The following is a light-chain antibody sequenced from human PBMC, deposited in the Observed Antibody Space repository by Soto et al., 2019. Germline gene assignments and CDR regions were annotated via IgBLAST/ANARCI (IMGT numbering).Light chain of an antibody. J-gene: IGLJ2*01. V-gene: IGLV2-8*01. CDR2: EVN. CDR3: NSYAGCNIFV. Sequence: QSALTQPPSASGSPGQSVTISCTGTSSDVGGYNYVSWYQQHPGKAPKVMIYEVNKRPSGVPDRFSGSKSGNTASQTVSGLKAEDEADCNCNSYAGCNIFVFGGGTKQTVL. CDR1: SSDVGGYNY.